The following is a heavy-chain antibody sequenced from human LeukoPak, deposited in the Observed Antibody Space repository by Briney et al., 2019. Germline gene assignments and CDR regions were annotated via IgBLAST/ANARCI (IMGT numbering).Heavy chain of an antibody. CDR2: VYATGTT. CDR3: ARVGSGGAWFDF. D-gene: IGHD6-19*01. Sequence: SETLSLTCTVSSGSITGYYWSWIRQPPGKGLEWIAYVYATGTTNYNPSLKTRATISIDTSKNQLSLTLTSLTATDTAVYYCARVGSGGAWFDFWGQGALVTVSS. J-gene: IGHJ4*02. V-gene: IGHV4-59*01. CDR1: SGSITGYY.